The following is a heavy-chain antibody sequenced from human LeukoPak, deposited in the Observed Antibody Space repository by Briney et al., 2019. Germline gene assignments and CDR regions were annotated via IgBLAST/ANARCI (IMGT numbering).Heavy chain of an antibody. J-gene: IGHJ6*02. CDR2: FDPEDGEL. V-gene: IGHV1-24*01. CDR1: GLSLSDLS. D-gene: IGHD1-1*01. Sequence: ASVKVSCKVSGLSLSDLSMNWARQAPGKGLEWMGGFDPEDGELFYAQKFQGRLTMTGDTSTDTVYMELSSLTSEDTAVYYCATLHDPPPVYHYHYHGMDVWGQGTTVIVSS. CDR3: ATLHDPPPVYHYHYHGMDV.